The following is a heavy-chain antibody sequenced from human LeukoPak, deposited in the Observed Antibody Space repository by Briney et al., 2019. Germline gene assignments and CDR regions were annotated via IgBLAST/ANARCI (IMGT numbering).Heavy chain of an antibody. J-gene: IGHJ4*02. Sequence: GSVKVSCTASGYTFISYYIHWVRQAPGQGLEWMGVINPSGGSTAYAHQFQGRVTTTRETTTSTVYMELSSLRSEEATAVYCARDAPIAAAGSFDYWGQGTLVTVSS. CDR3: ARDAPIAAAGSFDY. CDR1: GYTFISYY. D-gene: IGHD6-13*01. V-gene: IGHV1-46*01. CDR2: INPSGGST.